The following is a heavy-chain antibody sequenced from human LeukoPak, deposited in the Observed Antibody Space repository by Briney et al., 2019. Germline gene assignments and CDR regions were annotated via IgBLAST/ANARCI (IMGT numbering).Heavy chain of an antibody. CDR3: ARRWIAAAGTFDY. CDR1: GGSFSGYY. D-gene: IGHD6-13*01. V-gene: IGHV4-34*01. J-gene: IGHJ4*02. Sequence: SETLSLTCAIYGGSFSGYYWSWIRQPPGKGLEWIGEINHRGSTNYNPSLKSRVTISVDTSKNQFSLKLSSVTAADTAVYYCARRWIAAAGTFDYWGQGTLVTVSS. CDR2: INHRGST.